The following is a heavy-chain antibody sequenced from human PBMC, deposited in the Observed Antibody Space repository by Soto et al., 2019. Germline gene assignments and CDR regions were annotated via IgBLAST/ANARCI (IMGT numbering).Heavy chain of an antibody. V-gene: IGHV2-5*02. CDR1: GFSLSTSRVG. D-gene: IGHD1-26*01. CDR3: AHAYGGRCLY. J-gene: IGHJ4*02. Sequence: QITLKESGPTLVKPTQPLTLTCTFSGFSLSTSRVGVGWIRQPPGKALARLAVIYWDLAKTYRPSLKCRLTTTKDTSKNRVALTMTNMDPVDTATYYCAHAYGGRCLYWGQGTLVTVSS. CDR2: IYWDLAK.